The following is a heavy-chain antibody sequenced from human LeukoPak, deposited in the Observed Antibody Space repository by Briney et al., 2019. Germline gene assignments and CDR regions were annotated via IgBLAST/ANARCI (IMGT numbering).Heavy chain of an antibody. CDR2: IYYSGST. J-gene: IGHJ4*02. CDR3: ARDRGDLDY. V-gene: IGHV4-59*01. CDR1: GDSISSYY. Sequence: PSETLSLTCTVSGDSISSYYWSWIRQPPGKGLEWIGYIYYSGSTNYNPSLKSRLTISVDTSEKQFYLKLSSVTAADTAVYYCARDRGDLDYWGQGTLVTVSS.